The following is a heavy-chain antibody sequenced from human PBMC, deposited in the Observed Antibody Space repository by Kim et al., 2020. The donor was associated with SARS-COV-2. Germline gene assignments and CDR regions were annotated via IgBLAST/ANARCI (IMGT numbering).Heavy chain of an antibody. Sequence: GNEKGYVHSVKGRFTISRDNGKHSLYLKINSLRVEDTAVYYCARGAVYYDSWGQGKMVTVPS. D-gene: IGHD3-3*01. CDR3: ARGAVYYDS. V-gene: IGHV3-7*03. CDR2: GNEK. J-gene: IGHJ3*01.